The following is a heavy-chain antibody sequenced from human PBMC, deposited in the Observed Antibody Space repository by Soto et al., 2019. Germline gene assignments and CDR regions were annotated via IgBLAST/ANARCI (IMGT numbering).Heavy chain of an antibody. V-gene: IGHV1-18*01. CDR1: GYTFNNYG. CDR2: ISAYNGNA. D-gene: IGHD3-10*01. J-gene: IGHJ3*02. CDR3: ARGTRRFGELFDAFDI. Sequence: QVQLVQSGYEVKEPGASVTVFFKASGYTFNNYGITWVRHAPGQGLEWIGWISAYNGNANYAQKFQGRVTLTRDTSTSTAYLELRSLRSDDTAVYYCARGTRRFGELFDAFDIWGQGTMVPVSS.